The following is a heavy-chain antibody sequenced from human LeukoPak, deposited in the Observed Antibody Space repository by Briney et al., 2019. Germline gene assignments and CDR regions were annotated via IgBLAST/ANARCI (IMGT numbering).Heavy chain of an antibody. CDR3: ARGEYNWNDFNWFDP. V-gene: IGHV3-48*03. CDR2: ITRSSRII. J-gene: IGHJ5*02. CDR1: GFTFSNFE. D-gene: IGHD1-1*01. Sequence: GGSLRLSCAASGFTFSNFEMNWVRQIPGKGLEWLSFITRSSRIIYYADSVKGRFTISRDNAKNSLYLQMNSLRAEDTAVYYCARGEYNWNDFNWFDPWGQGTLVTVSS.